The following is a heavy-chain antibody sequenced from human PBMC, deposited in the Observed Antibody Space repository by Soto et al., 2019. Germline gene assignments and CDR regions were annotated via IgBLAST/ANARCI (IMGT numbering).Heavy chain of an antibody. CDR2: ISTSTSTI. V-gene: IGHV3-48*02. D-gene: IGHD3-22*01. J-gene: IGHJ4*02. Sequence: PGGSLRLSCTASGFTFSSHSMNWVSQAPGQGLEGVSSISTSTSTIYYADSVKGRVTISRDNAKNSLYLQMNSLRDEDTAVYYCARAFHYYDTSGVEYSGQGTLVTVS. CDR1: GFTFSSHS. CDR3: ARAFHYYDTSGVEY.